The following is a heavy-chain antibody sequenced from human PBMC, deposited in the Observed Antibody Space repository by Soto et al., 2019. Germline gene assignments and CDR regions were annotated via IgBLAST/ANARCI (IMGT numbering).Heavy chain of an antibody. CDR1: GGSITSSY. D-gene: IGHD3-10*01. J-gene: IGHJ4*02. V-gene: IGHV4-59*08. Sequence: SETLSLTCTVSGGSITSSYWSWIRRPPGKGLGWIAYIYDTGISGYTPSTSYNPSLKSRVTMSVDTSKNQFSLKLTSVTAADTAVYWCVSLTGVRGVIGVLDYWGPGTLVTVSS. CDR3: VSLTGVRGVIGVLDY. CDR2: IYDTGISGYTPST.